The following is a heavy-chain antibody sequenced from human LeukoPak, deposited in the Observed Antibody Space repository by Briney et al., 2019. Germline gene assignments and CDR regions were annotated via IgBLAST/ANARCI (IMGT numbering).Heavy chain of an antibody. CDR3: TRDMEYPGAGFDY. CDR1: GGSISSYY. J-gene: IGHJ4*02. CDR2: IHYTGST. V-gene: IGHV4-59*12. Sequence: SETLSLTCIVSGGSISSYYWNWIRQPPGKGLEWIGHIHYTGSTYYNPSLKSRVTISLDTSKNQFSLNLSSVTAADTAVYYCTRDMEYPGAGFDYWGQGIPVTVSS. D-gene: IGHD3-3*01.